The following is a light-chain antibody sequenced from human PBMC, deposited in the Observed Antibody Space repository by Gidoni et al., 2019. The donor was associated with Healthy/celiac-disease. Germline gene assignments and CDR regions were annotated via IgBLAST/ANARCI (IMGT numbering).Light chain of an antibody. V-gene: IGKV1-5*03. CDR1: QSISSW. Sequence: DIQMTQSPSTLSASVGDSVTIPCRASQSISSWLAWYQQKPGKAPRLLIYRASSVESGVPPRFSGSGSGTDFTLTISSLQPDDFAAYYCQQYNSYPWTFGQGTKVEIK. CDR3: QQYNSYPWT. J-gene: IGKJ1*01. CDR2: RAS.